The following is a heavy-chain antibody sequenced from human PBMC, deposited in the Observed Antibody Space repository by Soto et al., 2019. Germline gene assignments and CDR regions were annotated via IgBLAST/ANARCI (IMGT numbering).Heavy chain of an antibody. Sequence: LRLSCAASGFTFSSYGMHWVRQAPGKGLEWVAVISYDGSNKYYADSVKGRFTISRDNSKNTLYLQMNSLRAEDTAVYYCAKDPYCSSASCPFGVWGQGTTVTVSS. CDR3: AKDPYCSSASCPFGV. D-gene: IGHD2-2*01. CDR2: ISYDGSNK. J-gene: IGHJ6*02. CDR1: GFTFSSYG. V-gene: IGHV3-30*18.